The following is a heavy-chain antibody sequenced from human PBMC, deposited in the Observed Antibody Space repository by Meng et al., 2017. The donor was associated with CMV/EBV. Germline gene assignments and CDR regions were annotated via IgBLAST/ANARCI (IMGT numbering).Heavy chain of an antibody. D-gene: IGHD2-2*01. CDR1: AYTLTSYD. CDR2: MNPNSGKT. V-gene: IGHV1-8*01. Sequence: AAYTLTSYDNNWGRQATGQGLEWIGGMNPNSGKTGYAQKFQGRNTRTRNTSKSTAYMGLSSLRSENTAVYYCERVFGQLLGKRPLDPWGQGTLVTVSS. J-gene: IGHJ5*02. CDR3: ERVFGQLLGKRPLDP.